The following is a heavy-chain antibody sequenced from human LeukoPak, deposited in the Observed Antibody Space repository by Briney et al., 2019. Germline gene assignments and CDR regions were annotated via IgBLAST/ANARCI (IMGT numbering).Heavy chain of an antibody. CDR3: VRGWWGTDYGWTNWFDP. CDR2: INPSDGST. V-gene: IGHV1-46*01. J-gene: IGHJ5*02. CDR1: GYTFTSYY. Sequence: ASVKVSCKASGYTFTSYYMNWVRQAPGQGLEWMGKINPSDGSTDFAQNFQGRVTMTRDTSTCTVYMELSSLRFEDTAVYYCVRGWWGTDYGWTNWFDPWGQGTLVTVSS. D-gene: IGHD4-17*01.